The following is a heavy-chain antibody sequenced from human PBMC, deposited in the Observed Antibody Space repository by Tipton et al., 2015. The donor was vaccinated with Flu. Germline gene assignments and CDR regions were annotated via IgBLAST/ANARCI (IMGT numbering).Heavy chain of an antibody. V-gene: IGHV4-61*02. CDR2: IYTSGST. D-gene: IGHD5-18*01. CDR1: GGSISSGSYY. Sequence: TLSLTCTVSGGSISSGSYYWSWIRQPAGKGLEWIGRIYTSGSTNYNPSLKSRVTISVDTSKNQFSLKLSSVTAADTAVYYCARGGYSYGGTFDYWGQGTLVTVSS. CDR3: ARGGYSYGGTFDY. J-gene: IGHJ4*02.